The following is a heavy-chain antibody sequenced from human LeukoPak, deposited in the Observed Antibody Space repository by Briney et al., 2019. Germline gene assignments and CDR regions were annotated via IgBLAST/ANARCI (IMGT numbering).Heavy chain of an antibody. Sequence: PGGSLRLSCAASGFTFSSYAMHWVRQAPGKGLEYVSAISSNGSTTYYADSVKGRFTISRDNSRNTLHLQMSSLRVEDTAVYYCVKDASSGSYFDYWGQGTLVTVSS. D-gene: IGHD3-10*01. J-gene: IGHJ4*02. CDR2: ISSNGSTT. CDR1: GFTFSSYA. V-gene: IGHV3-64D*06. CDR3: VKDASSGSYFDY.